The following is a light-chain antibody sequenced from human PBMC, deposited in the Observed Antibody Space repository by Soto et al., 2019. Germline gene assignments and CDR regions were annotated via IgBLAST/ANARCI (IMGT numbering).Light chain of an antibody. V-gene: IGKV1-5*03. CDR3: QQYNSYST. CDR2: KAS. CDR1: QSISSW. Sequence: DIQMTQSPSTLSASVGDRVTITCRASQSISSWLAWYQQKPGKAPKLLIYKASSLESGVPSRFSGSGSGTEFTLTISSLQPADFATYYCQQYNSYSTFGQGTKVEIE. J-gene: IGKJ1*01.